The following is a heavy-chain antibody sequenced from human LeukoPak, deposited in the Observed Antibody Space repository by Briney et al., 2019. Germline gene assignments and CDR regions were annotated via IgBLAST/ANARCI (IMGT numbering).Heavy chain of an antibody. Sequence: ASVKVSCKASGYTFTGYYMHWVRQAPGQGLEWMGWINPNSGGTNYAQKFQGRVTMTRDTSISTAYMELSRLRSDDTAVYYCARITYYNFWSGGDYWGQGTLVTVSS. D-gene: IGHD3-3*01. CDR3: ARITYYNFWSGGDY. CDR2: INPNSGGT. J-gene: IGHJ4*02. CDR1: GYTFTGYY. V-gene: IGHV1-2*02.